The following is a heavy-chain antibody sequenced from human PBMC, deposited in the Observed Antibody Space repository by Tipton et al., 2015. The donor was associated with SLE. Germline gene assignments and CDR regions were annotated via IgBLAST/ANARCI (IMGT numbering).Heavy chain of an antibody. J-gene: IGHJ4*01. CDR1: GGSFSGNY. CDR3: ARRSYYDSTGYFAY. CDR2: INHGGST. V-gene: IGHV4-34*01. Sequence: TLSLTCAVFGGSFSGNYWIWIRQPPGKGLEWIGEINHGGSTNYNSSLKSRVTISIDTSKKQFSLNLASVTAADTAVYYCARRSYYDSTGYFAYWSHGSLVTVSS. D-gene: IGHD3-22*01.